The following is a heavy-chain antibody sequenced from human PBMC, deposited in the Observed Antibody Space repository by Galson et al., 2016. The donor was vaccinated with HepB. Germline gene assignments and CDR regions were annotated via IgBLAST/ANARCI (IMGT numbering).Heavy chain of an antibody. V-gene: IGHV3-23*01. J-gene: IGHJ4*01. CDR3: AKTGTSISIFDY. CDR1: GFTFYSSA. Sequence: SLRLSCAASGFTFYSSAMSWVRQAPGKGLEWVSAISASGGVTYYADSVKGRFTISRDNSKNTLYLQMNSLRAEDTAVYYCAKTGTSISIFDYWGHGTLVTVSS. CDR2: ISASGGVT. D-gene: IGHD3-9*01.